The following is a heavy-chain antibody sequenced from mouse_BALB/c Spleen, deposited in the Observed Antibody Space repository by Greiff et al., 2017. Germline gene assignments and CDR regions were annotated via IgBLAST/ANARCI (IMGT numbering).Heavy chain of an antibody. V-gene: IGHV6-6*02. CDR1: GFTFSNYW. Sequence: EVKVEESGGGLVQPGGSMKLSCVASGFTFSNYWMNWVRQSPEKGLEWVAEIRLKSNNYATHYAESVKGRFTISRDDSKSSVYLQMNNLRAEDTGIYYCTRSPYYYGGWFAYWGQGTLVTVSA. CDR3: TRSPYYYGGWFAY. J-gene: IGHJ3*01. D-gene: IGHD1-1*01. CDR2: IRLKSNNYAT.